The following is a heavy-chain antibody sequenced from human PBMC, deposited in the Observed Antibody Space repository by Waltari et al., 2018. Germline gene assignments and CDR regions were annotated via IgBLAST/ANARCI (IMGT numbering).Heavy chain of an antibody. CDR3: ARILQGDNWNQLEI. V-gene: IGHV1-2*06. J-gene: IGHJ4*02. CDR1: GYTFTGYY. Sequence: QVQLVQSGAEVKKPGASVKVSCKASGYTFTGYYMHWVRQAPGQGVEWMGRINPNSGGTNYAHKFQGRVTMTRDTSISTAYTELSRLISDDTAVYYCARILQGDNWNQLEIWGQGTLVTVSS. CDR2: INPNSGGT. D-gene: IGHD1-20*01.